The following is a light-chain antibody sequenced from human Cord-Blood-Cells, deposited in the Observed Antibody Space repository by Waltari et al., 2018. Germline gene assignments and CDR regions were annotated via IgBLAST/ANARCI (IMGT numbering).Light chain of an antibody. V-gene: IGKV3-11*01. J-gene: IGKJ4*01. Sequence: EIVFTQSPATLSFSPGERATIACRASQSVSSYLAWYQQKPGQAPRLLSYDASNRATGIPARFSGSGSGADFTLTISSLEPEDFAVYYCQQRSNWPPLTFGGGTKVEIK. CDR2: DAS. CDR3: QQRSNWPPLT. CDR1: QSVSSY.